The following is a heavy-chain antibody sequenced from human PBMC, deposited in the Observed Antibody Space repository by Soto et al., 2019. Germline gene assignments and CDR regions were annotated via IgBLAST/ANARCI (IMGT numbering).Heavy chain of an antibody. J-gene: IGHJ5*02. CDR3: AKDACSSTSCYIRGENWFDP. Sequence: GGSLRLSCAASGFTFSSYAMSWVRQAPGKGLEWVSAISGSGGSTYYADSVKGRFTISRDNSKNTLYLQMNSLRAEDTAVYYCAKDACSSTSCYIRGENWFDPWGQGTLVTVSS. CDR1: GFTFSSYA. V-gene: IGHV3-23*01. D-gene: IGHD2-2*01. CDR2: ISGSGGST.